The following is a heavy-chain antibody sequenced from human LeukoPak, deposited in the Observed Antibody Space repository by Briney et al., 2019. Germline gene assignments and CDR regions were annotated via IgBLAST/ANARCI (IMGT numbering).Heavy chain of an antibody. J-gene: IGHJ6*02. CDR1: GGSFSGYY. Sequence: SETLSLTCAVYGGSFSGYYWSWIRQPPGKGLEWIGEINHSGSTNYNPSLKSRVTISVDTSKNQFSLKLSSVTAADTAVYYCARDRALETPYYYYGMDVWGQGTTVTVSS. V-gene: IGHV4-34*01. CDR2: INHSGST. D-gene: IGHD5-24*01. CDR3: ARDRALETPYYYYGMDV.